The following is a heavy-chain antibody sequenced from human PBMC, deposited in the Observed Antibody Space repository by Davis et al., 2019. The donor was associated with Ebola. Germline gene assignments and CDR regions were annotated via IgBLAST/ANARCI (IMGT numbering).Heavy chain of an antibody. Sequence: GGSLRLSCAASGFTFGDFAMHWVRQAPGKGLQWVAGLTWNSGSIGYAASVKGRFTISRDNAKNSLYLQMNSLRAEDTALYYCAKDIMAFYYGMDVWGRGTTVTVSS. CDR2: LTWNSGSI. D-gene: IGHD2-8*01. V-gene: IGHV3-9*01. CDR3: AKDIMAFYYGMDV. CDR1: GFTFGDFA. J-gene: IGHJ6*02.